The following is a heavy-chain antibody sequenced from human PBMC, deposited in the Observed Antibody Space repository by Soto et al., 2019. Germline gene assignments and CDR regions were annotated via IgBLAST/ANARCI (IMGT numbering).Heavy chain of an antibody. CDR2: ISGSGGST. V-gene: IGHV3-23*01. J-gene: IGHJ5*02. D-gene: IGHD2-2*01. CDR3: AKDPYCSSTSCYKGGWFDP. Sequence: LRLSCAASGFTFSSYAMSWVRQAPGKGLEWDSAISGSGGSTYYADSVKGRFTISRDNSKNTLYLQMNSLRAEDTAVYYCAKDPYCSSTSCYKGGWFDPWGQGTLVTVSS. CDR1: GFTFSSYA.